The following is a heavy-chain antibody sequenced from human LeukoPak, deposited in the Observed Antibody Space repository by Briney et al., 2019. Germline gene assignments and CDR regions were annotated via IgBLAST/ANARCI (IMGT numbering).Heavy chain of an antibody. V-gene: IGHV3-53*01. CDR3: AKSFVVTAKVDY. Sequence: PGGSLRLSCAASGFTVSSNYMSWVRQAPGKGLEWVSVIYSGGSTYYADSVMGRFTISRDNSKNTLYLLMSSLRAEDTAVYYCAKSFVVTAKVDYWGQGTLVTVSS. CDR1: GFTVSSNY. D-gene: IGHD2-21*02. J-gene: IGHJ4*02. CDR2: IYSGGST.